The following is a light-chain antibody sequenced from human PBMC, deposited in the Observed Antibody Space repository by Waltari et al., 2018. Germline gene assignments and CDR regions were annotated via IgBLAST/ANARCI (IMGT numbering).Light chain of an antibody. CDR3: AAWDDSLNGWV. Sequence: QSVLTQPPSASGTPGQRVTISCSGSSSNIGSNTVNWYQQLPGTAPKLLIYSNHQRPSGVPDRCSGSKSGTSASLAISALQSEDEADYYCAAWDDSLNGWVFGGGTKLTVL. CDR1: SSNIGSNT. CDR2: SNH. J-gene: IGLJ3*02. V-gene: IGLV1-44*01.